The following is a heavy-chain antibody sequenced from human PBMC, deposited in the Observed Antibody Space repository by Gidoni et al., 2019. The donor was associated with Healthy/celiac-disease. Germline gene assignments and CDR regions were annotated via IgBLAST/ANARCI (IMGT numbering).Heavy chain of an antibody. D-gene: IGHD3-22*01. Sequence: QVQLKESGPGLVKPSQTLSLTCTVSGGHISSGGYYWSWIRQHPGKGLEWIGYIYYSGSTYYNPSLKSRVTIAVDTSKNQFSLKLSSVTAADTAVYYCAREDRGVVVIGSDAFDIWGQGTMVTVSS. J-gene: IGHJ3*02. V-gene: IGHV4-31*03. CDR2: IYYSGST. CDR3: AREDRGVVVIGSDAFDI. CDR1: GGHISSGGYY.